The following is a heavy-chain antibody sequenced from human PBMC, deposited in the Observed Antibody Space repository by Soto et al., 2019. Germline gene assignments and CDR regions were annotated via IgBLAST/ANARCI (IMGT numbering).Heavy chain of an antibody. J-gene: IGHJ4*02. CDR2: INPNSGGT. D-gene: IGHD3-3*01. CDR1: GYTFTGYY. V-gene: IGHV1-2*02. Sequence: ASVKVSCKASGYTFTGYYMHWVRQAPGQGLEWMGWINPNSGGTNYAQKFQGRVTMTRDTSISTAYMELSRLRSDDTAVYYCARYRVVIIQFDYWGQGTLVTVSS. CDR3: ARYRVVIIQFDY.